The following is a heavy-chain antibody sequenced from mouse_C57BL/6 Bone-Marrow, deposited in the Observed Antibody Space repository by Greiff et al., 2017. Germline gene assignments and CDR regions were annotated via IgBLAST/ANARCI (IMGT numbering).Heavy chain of an antibody. CDR2: INPGSGGT. J-gene: IGHJ1*03. D-gene: IGHD1-1*01. V-gene: IGHV1-54*01. Sequence: QVQLQQSGAELVRPGTSVKVSCKASGYAFTNYLIEWVKQRPGQGLEWIGVINPGSGGTNYNEKFKGKATLTADKSSSTAYMQLSSLTSEDSAVXFCARGYYGSSYWYFDVWGTGTTVTVSS. CDR3: ARGYYGSSYWYFDV. CDR1: GYAFTNYL.